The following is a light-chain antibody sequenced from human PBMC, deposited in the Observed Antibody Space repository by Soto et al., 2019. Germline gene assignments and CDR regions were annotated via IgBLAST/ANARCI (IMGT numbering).Light chain of an antibody. J-gene: IGLJ1*01. V-gene: IGLV2-14*01. CDR2: EVT. CDR1: SSDVGGYDF. Sequence: QSVLTQPASVSGSPGQSITISCTGTSSDVGGYDFVSWYRQYPGQAPKILIYEVTHRPSGVPDRFSGSKSGNTASLTISGLQADDEADYYCSSYTITSSPVFGPGTEVT. CDR3: SSYTITSSPV.